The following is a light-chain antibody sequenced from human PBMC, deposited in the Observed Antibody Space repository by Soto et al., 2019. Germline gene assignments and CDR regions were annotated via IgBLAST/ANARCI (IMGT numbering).Light chain of an antibody. CDR1: SGGIATNF. V-gene: IGLV6-57*01. J-gene: IGLJ2*01. CDR2: GDD. CDR3: QSYDTRNVV. Sequence: NFMLTQPHSVSESPGKTVTISCTRSSGGIATNFVQWYQQRPGTSPTTVIYGDDDRPSGVPDRFSGSIDISSNSASLTISGLKTEDEADYYCQSYDTRNVVFGGGTKLTVL.